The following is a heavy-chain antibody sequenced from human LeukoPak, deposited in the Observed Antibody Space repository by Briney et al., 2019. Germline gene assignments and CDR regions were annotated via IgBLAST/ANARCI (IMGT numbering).Heavy chain of an antibody. Sequence: VESLNISCKGSGYSFTSYWFGWVRHMPGQGLGRMGDIYPVDSYTRYSPSFHGQVTISADKSISTAYLQWSSLKASDTAMYYCARFSYYDSSGIPRTYFDYWGQGTLVTVSS. CDR2: IYPVDSYT. J-gene: IGHJ4*02. CDR1: GYSFTSYW. D-gene: IGHD3-22*01. CDR3: ARFSYYDSSGIPRTYFDY. V-gene: IGHV5-51*01.